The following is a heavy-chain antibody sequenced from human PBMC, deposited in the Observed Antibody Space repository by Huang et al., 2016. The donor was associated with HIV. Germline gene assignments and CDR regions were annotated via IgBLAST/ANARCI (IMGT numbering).Heavy chain of an antibody. CDR3: AREFVIFGAPLWPAY. J-gene: IGHJ4*02. V-gene: IGHV1-3*01. D-gene: IGHD2-21*01. Sequence: QVQLVQSGAEVKKPGASVKVSCKASGYSFTTYALHWVRQAPGHRLEWMGWINPGNGNTNYSQKFQGRVTITRDTSASRVYMEVSSLTFEDTAVYYCAREFVIFGAPLWPAYWGQGTLISVSS. CDR1: GYSFTTYA. CDR2: INPGNGNT.